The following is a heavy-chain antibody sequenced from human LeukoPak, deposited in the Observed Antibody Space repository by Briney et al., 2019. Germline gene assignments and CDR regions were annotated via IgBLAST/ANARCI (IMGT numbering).Heavy chain of an antibody. V-gene: IGHV1-46*01. CDR3: ASAAGSWYYFDY. CDR2: INPSGGST. CDR1: GYTFTSYY. J-gene: IGHJ4*02. D-gene: IGHD2-15*01. Sequence: GASVKVSCKASGYTFTSYYMHWVRQAPGQGLEWMGIINPSGGSTSYAQKFQGRVTMTRDMSTSTVYMELSSLRSEDTAVYYCASAAGSWYYFDYWGQGTLVTVSS.